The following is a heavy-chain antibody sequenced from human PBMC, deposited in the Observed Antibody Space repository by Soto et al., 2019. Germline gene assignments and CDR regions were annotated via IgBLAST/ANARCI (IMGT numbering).Heavy chain of an antibody. D-gene: IGHD2-15*01. V-gene: IGHV4-30-4*01. CDR2: IYHSGST. CDR1: GGSISSGDYY. Sequence: SETLSLTCTVSGGSISSGDYYWSWIRQPPGKGLEWIGYIYHSGSTYYNPSLKSRVTISVDTSKNQFSLHLSSVTAADTAVYYCAREGANCSGGSGYDPNYFDYWGQGTLVTVSS. J-gene: IGHJ4*02. CDR3: AREGANCSGGSGYDPNYFDY.